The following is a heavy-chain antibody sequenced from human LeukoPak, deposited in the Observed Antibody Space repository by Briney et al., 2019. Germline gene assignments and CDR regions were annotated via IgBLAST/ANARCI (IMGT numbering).Heavy chain of an antibody. CDR1: GGSISRYY. Sequence: SETLSLTCTVSGGSISRYYWSWIRQPPGKGLEWIGYIYYSGSTNYNPSLKSRVTISVDTSKNQFSLKLSSVTAADTAVYYCARALFSGPLDYWGQGTLVTVSS. CDR2: IYYSGST. CDR3: ARALFSGPLDY. D-gene: IGHD6-19*01. J-gene: IGHJ4*02. V-gene: IGHV4-59*01.